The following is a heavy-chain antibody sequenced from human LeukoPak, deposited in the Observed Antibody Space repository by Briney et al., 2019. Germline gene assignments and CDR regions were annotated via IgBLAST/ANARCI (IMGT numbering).Heavy chain of an antibody. Sequence: ASVKVSCKASGYTFTGYYMHWVRQAPGQGLEWMGWINPNSGGTNYAQKLQGRVTMTTDTSTSTAYMELRSLRSDDTAVYYCARAARSDIVVVSAAKDWFDPWGQGTLVTVSS. CDR3: ARAARSDIVVVSAAKDWFDP. CDR1: GYTFTGYY. V-gene: IGHV1-2*02. J-gene: IGHJ5*02. D-gene: IGHD2-2*01. CDR2: INPNSGGT.